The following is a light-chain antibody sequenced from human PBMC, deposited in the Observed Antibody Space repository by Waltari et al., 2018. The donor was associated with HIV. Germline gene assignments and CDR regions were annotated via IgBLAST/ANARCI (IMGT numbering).Light chain of an antibody. CDR1: QSILYGSDNNNY. CDR3: QQYYDAPPT. Sequence: DIVMTQSPDPLVVSRGERAPLNCTSSQSILYGSDNNNYLAWFQHKPGQSPKLLLYWASAGESGVPDRCIGSGSGTDFTLTVSSLQAEDVAVYYCQQYYDAPPTFGQGTKLEIK. CDR2: WAS. V-gene: IGKV4-1*01. J-gene: IGKJ2*01.